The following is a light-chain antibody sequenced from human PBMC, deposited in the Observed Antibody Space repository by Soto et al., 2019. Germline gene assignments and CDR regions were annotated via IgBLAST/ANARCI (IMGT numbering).Light chain of an antibody. CDR3: QQYYSSPWT. CDR2: WAS. V-gene: IGKV4-1*01. CDR1: QSVLYSSNNKNF. J-gene: IGKJ1*01. Sequence: DIVLTQSPDSLPVSLGERATINCKSSQSVLYSSNNKNFLAWYQQKPGQPPKLLIYWASTRESGVPDRFSGSGSGTDFTLTISSLQAEDVAVYYCQQYYSSPWTFGQGTKVESK.